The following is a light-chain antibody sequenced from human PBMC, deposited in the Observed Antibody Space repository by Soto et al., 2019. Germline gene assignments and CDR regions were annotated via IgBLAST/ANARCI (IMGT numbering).Light chain of an antibody. CDR2: SNN. CDR1: SSNIGSNT. CDR3: AAWDDSLNGHGV. J-gene: IGLJ2*01. Sequence: QAVVTQPPSASGTPGQRVTISCSGSSSNIGSNTVNWYQQLPRTAPNLLIYSNNQRPSGVPDRFSGSKSGTSASLAISRLQCEDEADYYCAAWDDSLNGHGVFGGGTKLTVL. V-gene: IGLV1-44*01.